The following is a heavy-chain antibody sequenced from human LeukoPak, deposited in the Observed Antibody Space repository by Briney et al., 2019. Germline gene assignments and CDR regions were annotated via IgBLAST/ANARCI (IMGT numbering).Heavy chain of an antibody. CDR3: ARDPYSSGWYYFDY. CDR1: GFTFSSYA. V-gene: IGHV3-30-3*01. J-gene: IGHJ4*02. Sequence: GRSLRLSCAASGFTFSSYAMHWVRQAPGKGLEWVAVISYDGSNKYYADSVKGRFTISRDNSKSTLYLQMNSLRAEDTAVYYCARDPYSSGWYYFDYWGQGTLVTVSS. D-gene: IGHD6-19*01. CDR2: ISYDGSNK.